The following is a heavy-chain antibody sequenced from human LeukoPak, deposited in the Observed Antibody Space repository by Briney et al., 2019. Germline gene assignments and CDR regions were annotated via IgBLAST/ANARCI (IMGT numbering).Heavy chain of an antibody. J-gene: IGHJ4*02. Sequence: GGSLRLSCAASTFTFSSFWMSWVRQAPGKGLEWVANIKQDGSEKYYVDSVKGRFTISRDNAKNSVYLQMNSLRAVDMAVYYCATSGWYGIDDWGQGTLVTVSS. CDR2: IKQDGSEK. CDR3: ATSGWYGIDD. CDR1: TFTFSSFW. V-gene: IGHV3-7*01. D-gene: IGHD6-19*01.